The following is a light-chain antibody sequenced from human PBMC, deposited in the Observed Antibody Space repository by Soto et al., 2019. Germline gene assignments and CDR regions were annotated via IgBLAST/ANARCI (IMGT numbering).Light chain of an antibody. V-gene: IGKV3-11*01. CDR2: DAA. Sequence: EVVLTQSPATLSLSPGERATLSCRASQSVSNDLAWYQQKPGQAPRLLIYDAANRATGTPARFSGSGAGTDFTLTISSLEPEDFAVYYCQHRSNWPLTFGGGTKVEIK. J-gene: IGKJ4*01. CDR1: QSVSND. CDR3: QHRSNWPLT.